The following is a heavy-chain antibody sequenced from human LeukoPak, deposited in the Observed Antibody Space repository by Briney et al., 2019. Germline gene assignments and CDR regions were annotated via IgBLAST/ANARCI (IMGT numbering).Heavy chain of an antibody. CDR1: GFTVSSNY. CDR3: AREEPAAVDAFDI. J-gene: IGHJ3*02. CDR2: IYSGGST. Sequence: GGSLRLSCAASGFTVSSNYMSWVRQAPEKGLEWVSVIYSGGSTYYADSVKGRFTISRDKSKNMLYLQMNSLRAEDTAVYYCAREEPAAVDAFDIWGQGTMVTVSS. D-gene: IGHD2-2*01. V-gene: IGHV3-66*01.